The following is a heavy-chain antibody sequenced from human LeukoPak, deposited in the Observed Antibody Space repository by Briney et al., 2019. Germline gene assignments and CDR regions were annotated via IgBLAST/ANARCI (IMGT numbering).Heavy chain of an antibody. CDR1: GFTFSSYA. D-gene: IGHD5-18*01. J-gene: IGHJ4*02. Sequence: GGSLRLSCAASGFTFSSYAMSWVRQAPGKGLEWVSAISGSGGSTYYADSVKGRFTISGDNSKNTLYLQMNSLRVEDTAMYYCARVSARGYDYWGRGTLVTVSS. CDR3: ARVSARGYDY. V-gene: IGHV3-23*01. CDR2: ISGSGGST.